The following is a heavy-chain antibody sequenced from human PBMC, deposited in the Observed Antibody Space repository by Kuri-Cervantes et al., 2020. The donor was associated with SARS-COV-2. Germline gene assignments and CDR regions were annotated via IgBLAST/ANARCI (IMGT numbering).Heavy chain of an antibody. J-gene: IGHJ4*02. Sequence: ASVKVSCKASGYTFTSYGISWVRQAPGQGLEWMGWISAYNGNTNYAQKLQGRVTMTTDTSTSTAYMELRSLRSDDTAVYYCARERILWFGEPTHFDYWGQGTPVTVSS. V-gene: IGHV1-18*01. D-gene: IGHD3-10*01. CDR1: GYTFTSYG. CDR2: ISAYNGNT. CDR3: ARERILWFGEPTHFDY.